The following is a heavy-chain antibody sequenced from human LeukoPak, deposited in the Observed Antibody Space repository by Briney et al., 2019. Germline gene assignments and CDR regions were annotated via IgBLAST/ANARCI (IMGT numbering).Heavy chain of an antibody. J-gene: IGHJ4*02. CDR1: GGSISSYY. CDR2: IYYSGST. CDR3: ARHLWSNKSPSGPVGF. V-gene: IGHV4-59*08. Sequence: SETLSLTCTVSGGSISSYYWSWIRQPPGKGLEWKGLEWIGYIYYSGSTNYNPSLKSRVNISLDTSKNQFSLKLSSVIAADTAVYYCARHLWSNKSPSGPVGFWGQGALVTVSS. D-gene: IGHD3-3*01.